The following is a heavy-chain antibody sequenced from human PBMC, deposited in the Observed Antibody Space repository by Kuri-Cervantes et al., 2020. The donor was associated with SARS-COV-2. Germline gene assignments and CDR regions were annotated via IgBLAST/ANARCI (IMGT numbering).Heavy chain of an antibody. D-gene: IGHD3-10*01. J-gene: IGHJ6*02. CDR2: ISGSGGST. Sequence: GESLKISCAASGFTFSSYAMSWVRQAPGKGLEWVSAISGSGGSTYYAGSVKGRFTISRDNAKNSLYLQMNSLRAEDTAVYYCARVVTMVRGVIENGMDVWGQGTTVTVSS. V-gene: IGHV3-23*01. CDR3: ARVVTMVRGVIENGMDV. CDR1: GFTFSSYA.